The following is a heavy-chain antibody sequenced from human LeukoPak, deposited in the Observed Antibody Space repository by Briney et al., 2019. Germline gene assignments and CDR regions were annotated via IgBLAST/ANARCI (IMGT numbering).Heavy chain of an antibody. Sequence: ASVKVSCKASGYTFTSYYMHWVRQAPGQGLEWMGIINPSGGSTSYAQKFQGRVTMTRDMSTSTVYMELSSLRSEDTAVYYCARDPPYCSGGSCYPNDAFDIWGQGTMVTVSS. CDR1: GYTFTSYY. CDR3: ARDPPYCSGGSCYPNDAFDI. D-gene: IGHD2-15*01. J-gene: IGHJ3*02. CDR2: INPSGGST. V-gene: IGHV1-46*01.